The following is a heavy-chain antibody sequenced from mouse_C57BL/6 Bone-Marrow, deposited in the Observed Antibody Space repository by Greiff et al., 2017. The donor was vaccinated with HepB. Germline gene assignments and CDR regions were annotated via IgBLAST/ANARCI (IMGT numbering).Heavy chain of an antibody. D-gene: IGHD1-1*01. CDR2: GQGLEWIG. J-gene: IGHJ3*01. V-gene: IGHV1-87*01. CDR3: SEDSAVYYCACRDYYGSSSFAY. CDR1: YTFSRRVH. Sequence: VQLQQSGPELARPWASVKISCQAFYTFSRRVHFAIRDTNYWMQWVKQRPGQGLEWIGAIYPGNGDTSYNQKFKGKAKLTADNSSSTAYMQLSSLTSEDSAVYYCACRDYYGSSSFAYWGQGTLVTVSA.